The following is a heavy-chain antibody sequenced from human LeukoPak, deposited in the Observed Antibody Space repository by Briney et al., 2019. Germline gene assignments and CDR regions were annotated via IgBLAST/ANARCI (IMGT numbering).Heavy chain of an antibody. CDR2: MNPNSGDT. CDR3: ASANYQH. D-gene: IGHD2-8*01. V-gene: IGHV1-8*03. J-gene: IGHJ1*01. Sequence: GASVTVSCKASGYTFTSLDINWVRQAPGQGLEWMGWMNPNSGDTAYAQNFQGRVTISRTTSQSTAYMELSSLRSEDTAVYYCASANYQHWGQGTLVTVSS. CDR1: GYTFTSLD.